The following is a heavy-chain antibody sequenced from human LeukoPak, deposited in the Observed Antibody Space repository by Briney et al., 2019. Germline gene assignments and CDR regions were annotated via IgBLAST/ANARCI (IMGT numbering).Heavy chain of an antibody. Sequence: GASVKVSCKASGGTFSSYAISWVRQSPGQGLEWMGGIIPIFGTANYAQKFQGRVTITADEPTSTAYMELSSLRSEDTAVYYCARDGLDDSSGYYYKDYWGQGTLVTVSS. J-gene: IGHJ4*02. CDR2: IIPIFGTA. CDR1: GGTFSSYA. CDR3: ARDGLDDSSGYYYKDY. V-gene: IGHV1-69*13. D-gene: IGHD3-22*01.